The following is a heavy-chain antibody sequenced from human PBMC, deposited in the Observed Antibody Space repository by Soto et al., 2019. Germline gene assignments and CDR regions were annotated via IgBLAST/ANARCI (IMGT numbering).Heavy chain of an antibody. CDR3: ARGPAFFDY. J-gene: IGHJ4*02. CDR1: GFTFSSYA. Sequence: GGSLRLSCAASGFTFSSYAMHWVRQAPGKGLEYVSAISSNGGSTYYANSVKGRFTISRDNSKNTLYLQMGSLRAEDMAVYYCARGPAFFDYWGQGTLVTVSS. CDR2: ISSNGGST. V-gene: IGHV3-64*01.